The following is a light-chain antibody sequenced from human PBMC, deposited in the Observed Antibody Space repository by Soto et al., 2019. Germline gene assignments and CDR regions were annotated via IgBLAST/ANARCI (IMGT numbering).Light chain of an antibody. V-gene: IGLV2-23*02. CDR3: CSYAGNTSPYV. CDR1: NSDIGSYDL. CDR2: EVT. J-gene: IGLJ1*01. Sequence: QSVLRQPASVSGSSGQSITISCIGTNSDIGSYDLVSWYQQHPGKAPKLLIFEVTKRPSGVSNRFSGSKSGNTASLTISGLQAEDEGDYYCCSYAGNTSPYVFGPGTKVTVL.